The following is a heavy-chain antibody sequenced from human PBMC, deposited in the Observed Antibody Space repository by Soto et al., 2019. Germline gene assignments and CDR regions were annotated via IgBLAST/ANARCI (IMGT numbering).Heavy chain of an antibody. V-gene: IGHV4-39*01. CDR3: EGRIEWTNLDY. Sequence: QVVLQESGPGLVKPSDTLSLTCSVSGVPVSSTSYYWVWIRQPPGKGLEGIGSIYSSATTYYNPSLKSQVTLSVDTPKNQFSLKLGSVTAADTAVYYCEGRIEWTNLDYWGRGTLVTVSA. CDR1: GVPVSSTSYY. J-gene: IGHJ4*02. CDR2: IYSSATT. D-gene: IGHD3-3*01.